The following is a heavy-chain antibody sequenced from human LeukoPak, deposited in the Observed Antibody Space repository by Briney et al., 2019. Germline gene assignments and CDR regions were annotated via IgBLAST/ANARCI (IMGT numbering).Heavy chain of an antibody. Sequence: ASVKVSCKASGYTFTSYYMHWVRQAPGQGLEWMGIINPSGGSTSYAQKFQGRVTMTRDTSTSTVYMELSSLRSEGTAVYYCARSKWGRFPCGGDCYSDYWGQGTLVTVSS. CDR3: ARSKWGRFPCGGDCYSDY. J-gene: IGHJ4*02. CDR2: INPSGGST. V-gene: IGHV1-46*01. CDR1: GYTFTSYY. D-gene: IGHD2-21*02.